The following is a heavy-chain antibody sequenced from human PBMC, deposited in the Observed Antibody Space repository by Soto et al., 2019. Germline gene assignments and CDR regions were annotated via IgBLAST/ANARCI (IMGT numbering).Heavy chain of an antibody. D-gene: IGHD3-16*01. J-gene: IGHJ4*02. CDR3: ARSDYDYVRGRHTPFGY. V-gene: IGHV1-69*13. CDR2: IIPIFGTA. CDR1: GGTFSSYA. Sequence: ASVKVSCKASGGTFSSYAISWVRQAPGQGLEWMGGIIPIFGTANYAQKFQGRVTITADESTSTAYMELSSLRSEDTAVYYCARSDYDYVRGRHTPFGYWGQGTLVTVSS.